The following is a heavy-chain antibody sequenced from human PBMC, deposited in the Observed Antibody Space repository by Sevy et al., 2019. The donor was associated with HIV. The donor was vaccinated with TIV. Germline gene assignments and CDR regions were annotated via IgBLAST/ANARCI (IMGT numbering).Heavy chain of an antibody. CDR1: GFTFRSFS. CDR2: IWYDGRTE. V-gene: IGHV3-33*01. D-gene: IGHD1-1*01. Sequence: GGSLRPSCVASGFTFRSFSMHWVRQAPGKGLEWVAAIWYDGRTERYADSVQGRFTISRDNSKKTLYLQMNSLRDEDTAIYYCARDAARVIVPTAGFDSWGQGTLVTVSS. J-gene: IGHJ5*01. CDR3: ARDAARVIVPTAGFDS.